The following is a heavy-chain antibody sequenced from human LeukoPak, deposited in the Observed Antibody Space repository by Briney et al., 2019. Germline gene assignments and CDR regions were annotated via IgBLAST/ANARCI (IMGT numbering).Heavy chain of an antibody. CDR3: ARGGGLDV. CDR1: GFTFSSYW. D-gene: IGHD3-16*01. CDR2: INHNGNVN. Sequence: GGSLRLSCAASGFTFSSYWMNWARQAPGKGLEWVASINHNGNVNYYVDSVKGRFTISRDNAKNSLYLQMSNLRAEDTAVYFCARGGGLDVWGQGATVTISS. J-gene: IGHJ6*02. V-gene: IGHV3-7*03.